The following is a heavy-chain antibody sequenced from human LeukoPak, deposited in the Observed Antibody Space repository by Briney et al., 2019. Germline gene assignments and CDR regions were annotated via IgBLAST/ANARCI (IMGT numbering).Heavy chain of an antibody. CDR1: GGSLSGYY. CDR2: IYTSGST. CDR3: ARYIGVIPTAFEV. J-gene: IGHJ6*04. Sequence: SETLSLTCAVSGGSLSGYYWTWIRQPPGKGLEWIGRIYTSGSTNYNPSLKSRVTMSVDTSKNQFSLKLSSVTAADTAVYYCARYIGVIPTAFEVWGKGTTVTISS. D-gene: IGHD2-2*01. V-gene: IGHV4-59*10.